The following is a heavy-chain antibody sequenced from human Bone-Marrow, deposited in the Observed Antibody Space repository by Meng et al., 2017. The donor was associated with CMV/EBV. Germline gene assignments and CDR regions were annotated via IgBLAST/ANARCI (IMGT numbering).Heavy chain of an antibody. CDR3: ARVSEMSTNAFDY. J-gene: IGHJ4*02. V-gene: IGHV4-38-2*02. CDR1: GYSISSGYY. D-gene: IGHD2-8*01. CDR2: IYHSGST. Sequence: SETLSLTCTVSGYSISSGYYWGWIRQPPGKGLEWIGSIYHSGSTYYNPSLKSRVTISVDTSKNQFSLKLSSVTAADTAVYYCARVSEMSTNAFDYWGQATLAAFSS.